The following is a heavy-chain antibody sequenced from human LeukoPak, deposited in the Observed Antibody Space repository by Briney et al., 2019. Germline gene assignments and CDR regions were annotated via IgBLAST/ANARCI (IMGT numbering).Heavy chain of an antibody. CDR3: ATRSPYYYGSGSYHFDY. Sequence: PGGSLRLSCAASGFTFSSYGMSWVRQAPGKGLEWVSAISGSGGSTYYAASVKGRFTIPRDNSKNPLYLQMNSLTAEDTAVYYCATRSPYYYGSGSYHFDYWGQGTLVTVSS. CDR2: ISGSGGST. D-gene: IGHD3-10*01. V-gene: IGHV3-23*01. CDR1: GFTFSSYG. J-gene: IGHJ4*02.